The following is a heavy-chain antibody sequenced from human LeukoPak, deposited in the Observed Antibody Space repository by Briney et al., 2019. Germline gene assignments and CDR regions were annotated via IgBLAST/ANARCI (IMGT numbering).Heavy chain of an antibody. D-gene: IGHD4-11*01. CDR1: GGSFSDSY. J-gene: IGHJ4*02. V-gene: IGHV4-34*01. CDR2: IRQSGGT. CDR3: ASFHTVHGSNFYYFDY. Sequence: SETLSLTCAASGGSFSDSYWSWIRQSPEKGLEWIGTIRQSGGTTYNPSLKSRVTISLDTSKNQFSLKLSSVTAADTAVYYCASFHTVHGSNFYYFDYWGQGTLVTVSS.